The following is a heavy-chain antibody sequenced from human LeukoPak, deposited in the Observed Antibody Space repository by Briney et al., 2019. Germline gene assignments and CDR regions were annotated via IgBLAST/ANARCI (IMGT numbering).Heavy chain of an antibody. CDR3: AKNQGQWLVPVDY. Sequence: GGSLRLSCAASGFTFSNYAMSWVRQAPGKGLEGFSSMSGSGGSTYYADSVKGRFTISRDNSKNTLYLQMNNLRAEDTALYYCAKNQGQWLVPVDYWGQGTLVTVSS. CDR1: GFTFSNYA. D-gene: IGHD6-19*01. J-gene: IGHJ4*02. CDR2: MSGSGGST. V-gene: IGHV3-23*01.